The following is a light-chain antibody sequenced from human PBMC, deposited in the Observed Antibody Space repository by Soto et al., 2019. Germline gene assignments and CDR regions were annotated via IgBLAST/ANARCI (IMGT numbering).Light chain of an antibody. J-gene: IGLJ2*01. CDR2: EGS. CDR3: CSYAGSSTFVV. V-gene: IGLV2-23*03. CDR1: SSDVGSYNL. Sequence: QCALTQPASVSGSPGQSITISCTGTSSDVGSYNLVSWYQQHPGKAHKLMIYEGSKRPSGVSNRFSGSKSGNTASLTISVLQAEDEADYYCCSYAGSSTFVVFGGGTQLTVL.